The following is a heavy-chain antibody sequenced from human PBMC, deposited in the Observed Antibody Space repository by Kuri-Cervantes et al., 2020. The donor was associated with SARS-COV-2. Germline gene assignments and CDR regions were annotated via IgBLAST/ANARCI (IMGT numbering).Heavy chain of an antibody. D-gene: IGHD3-22*01. J-gene: IGHJ2*01. Sequence: ASVKVSCKASGYTFTSYYMHWVRQAPGQGLEWMGIINPSGGSTSYAQKFQGRVTMTRDTSTSTVYMELSSLRSEDTAVYYCARDTPARLLDDSSGYGYWYFDLWGRGTLV. CDR1: GYTFTSYY. CDR3: ARDTPARLLDDSSGYGYWYFDL. CDR2: INPSGGST. V-gene: IGHV1-46*01.